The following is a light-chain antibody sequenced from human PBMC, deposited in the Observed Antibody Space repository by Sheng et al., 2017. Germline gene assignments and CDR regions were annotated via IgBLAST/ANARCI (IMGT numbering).Light chain of an antibody. Sequence: IQMTTSPSSLSASVGDRVTITCRASQGVSNSLAWYQQKPGKAPKLLLYAASRLQSGVPSRFSGSGSGTAYTLTISGLQPEDFASYYCQQYYTTPTFGQGTKVEIK. CDR3: QQYYTTPT. CDR1: QGVSNS. V-gene: IGKV1-NL1*01. J-gene: IGKJ1*01. CDR2: AAS.